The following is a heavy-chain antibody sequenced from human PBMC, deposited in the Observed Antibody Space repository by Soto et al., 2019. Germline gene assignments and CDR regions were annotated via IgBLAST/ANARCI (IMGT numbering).Heavy chain of an antibody. Sequence: QVQLVQSGAAVKKPGASVKVSCKASGYTFSSYAISWVRQAPGQGLEWVGWINAYNGNTNYAQKLQGRVTMTTATSTSTAYMYLRSLRPDDTAVYDCARDVGYGLIDDWGQGTLVTVSS. CDR3: ARDVGYGLIDD. CDR2: INAYNGNT. CDR1: GYTFSSYA. V-gene: IGHV1-18*01. J-gene: IGHJ4*02. D-gene: IGHD5-18*01.